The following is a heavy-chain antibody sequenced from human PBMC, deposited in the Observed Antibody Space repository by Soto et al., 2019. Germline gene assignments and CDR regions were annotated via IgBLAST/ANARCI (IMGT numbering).Heavy chain of an antibody. CDR2: IYYSGTT. D-gene: IGHD3-10*01. J-gene: IGHJ4*02. CDR1: GGSSGDYD. CDR3: ARTLWGYFDY. Sequence: TLETMCLTSTVAGGSSGDYDWRWIRQPPGKGLEWIGYIYYSGTTYYNPSLKSRATISVDTSKNQFSLKLSSVTAADTAVYYCARTLWGYFDYWGQGTLVTVSS. V-gene: IGHV4-59*01.